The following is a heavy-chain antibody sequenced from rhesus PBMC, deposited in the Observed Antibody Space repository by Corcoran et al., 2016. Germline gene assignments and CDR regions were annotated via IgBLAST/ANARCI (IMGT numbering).Heavy chain of an antibody. D-gene: IGHD6-31*01. CDR1: GFSFSDYY. CDR3: ARGPHPSSGWYFDY. CDR2: VGETGGRT. J-gene: IGHJ4*01. V-gene: IGHV3S18*01. Sequence: EVQLVESGGGLAKPGGSLRLSCAASGFSFSDYYMYWVRQAPGKGREWVSGVGETGGRTTYAESGKCRFTITRENAKNTLYLQMESLRAEDTAVYYCARGPHPSSGWYFDYWGQGVLVTVSS.